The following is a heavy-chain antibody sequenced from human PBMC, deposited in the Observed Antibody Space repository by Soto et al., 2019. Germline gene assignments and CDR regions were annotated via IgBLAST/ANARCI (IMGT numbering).Heavy chain of an antibody. D-gene: IGHD5-18*01. V-gene: IGHV3-64D*06. J-gene: IGHJ4*02. CDR1: GFTFSSYA. Sequence: AGGSLRLSCSASGFTFSSYAMHWVRQAPGKGLEYVSAISSNGGSTYYADSVKGRFTISRGNSKNTLYLQMSSLRAEDTAVYYCVKDTAMVNPDFDYWGQGTLVTVSS. CDR2: ISSNGGST. CDR3: VKDTAMVNPDFDY.